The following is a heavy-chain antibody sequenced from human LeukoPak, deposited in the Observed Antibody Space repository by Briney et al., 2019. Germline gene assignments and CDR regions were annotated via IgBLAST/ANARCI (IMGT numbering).Heavy chain of an antibody. V-gene: IGHV4-59*01. D-gene: IGHD5-18*01. Sequence: PSETLSLTCTVSGGSISSYYWSWIRQPPGKGLEWIGYIYYSGSTNCNPSLKSRVTISVDTSKNQFSLKLSSVTAADTAVYYCARVRAIQLWFSQWAYYFDYWGQGTLVTVSS. CDR2: IYYSGST. CDR1: GGSISSYY. J-gene: IGHJ4*02. CDR3: ARVRAIQLWFSQWAYYFDY.